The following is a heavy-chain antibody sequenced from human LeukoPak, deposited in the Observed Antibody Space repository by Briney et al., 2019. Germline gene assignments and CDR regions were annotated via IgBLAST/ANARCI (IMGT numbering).Heavy chain of an antibody. CDR3: ARVHSTMATSYYFDY. CDR1: GCSISSYY. Sequence: SETLSLTCTVSGCSISSYYWSWIRQPPGKGLEWVGYIYYSGSTNYNPSLKSRVTISVDESTNQFSLKLSSVTAADTAVYYCARVHSTMATSYYFDYWGQGTLVTVSA. D-gene: IGHD3-10*01. V-gene: IGHV4-59*01. J-gene: IGHJ4*02. CDR2: IYYSGST.